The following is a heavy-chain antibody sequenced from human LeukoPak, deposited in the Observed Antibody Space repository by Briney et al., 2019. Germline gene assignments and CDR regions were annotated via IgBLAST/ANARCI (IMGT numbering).Heavy chain of an antibody. J-gene: IGHJ4*02. D-gene: IGHD3-10*01. CDR1: GFTFSRYD. V-gene: IGHV3-23*01. CDR2: ISSDGGST. Sequence: GGSLRLSCAASGFTFSRYDMSWVRQAPGKGLEWVSAISSDGGSTHYADSVKGRFAISRDNSKNTLYLQMNSLRAEDTAVYYCARVTTSGSYKFDNWGQGTLVTVSS. CDR3: ARVTTSGSYKFDN.